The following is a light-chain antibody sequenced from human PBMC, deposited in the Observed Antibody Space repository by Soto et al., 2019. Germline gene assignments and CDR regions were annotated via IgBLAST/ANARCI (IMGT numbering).Light chain of an antibody. Sequence: EIVLTQSPGTLSLSPGERATLSCRASQSVSSRYLAWYQQKPGQAPRLLIYGASSRATGIPDRFSGSGSGTDFTLTISRLEPEDFAVYYCQHYGNSPPWTFGQGTKVEIK. V-gene: IGKV3-20*01. J-gene: IGKJ1*01. CDR3: QHYGNSPPWT. CDR1: QSVSSRY. CDR2: GAS.